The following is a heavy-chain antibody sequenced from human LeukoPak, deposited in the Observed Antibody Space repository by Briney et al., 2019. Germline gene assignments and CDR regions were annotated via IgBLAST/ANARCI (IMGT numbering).Heavy chain of an antibody. CDR2: INHSGST. J-gene: IGHJ5*02. Sequence: SETLSLACAVYGGSFSGYYWSWIRQPPGKGLEWIGEINHSGSTNYNPSLKSRVTISVDTSKNQFSLKLSSVTAADTAVYYCARGPYSSRGENPWGQGTLVTVSS. D-gene: IGHD6-13*01. CDR3: ARGPYSSRGENP. V-gene: IGHV4-34*01. CDR1: GGSFSGYY.